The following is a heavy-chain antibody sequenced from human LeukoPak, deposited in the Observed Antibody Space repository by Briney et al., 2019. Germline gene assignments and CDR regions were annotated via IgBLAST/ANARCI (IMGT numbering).Heavy chain of an antibody. CDR3: ATCSGGSCYYNLFDP. J-gene: IGHJ5*02. Sequence: ASVTVSRKDSVYTFTRYDINGVRQAPGQGVEGMGWINPNSGNTGYAQKCQGRVTMTSNTSISTAYMELSSLRSEDTAVYYCATCSGGSCYYNLFDPWGQGTLVTVSS. CDR2: INPNSGNT. CDR1: VYTFTRYD. V-gene: IGHV1-8*01. D-gene: IGHD2-15*01.